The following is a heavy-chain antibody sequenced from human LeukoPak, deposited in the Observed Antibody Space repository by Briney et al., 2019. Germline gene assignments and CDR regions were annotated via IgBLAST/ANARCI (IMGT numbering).Heavy chain of an antibody. Sequence: PGGSLRLSCAASGFTFSSYAMSWVRQAPGKGLEWVSAISGSGGSTYYADSVKGRFTISRDNSKNTLYLQMNSLRAEDTAVYYCAKDDFLKAVTPLDYYYGMDVWGQGTTVTVPS. CDR3: AKDDFLKAVTPLDYYYGMDV. CDR2: ISGSGGST. J-gene: IGHJ6*02. D-gene: IGHD4-11*01. CDR1: GFTFSSYA. V-gene: IGHV3-23*01.